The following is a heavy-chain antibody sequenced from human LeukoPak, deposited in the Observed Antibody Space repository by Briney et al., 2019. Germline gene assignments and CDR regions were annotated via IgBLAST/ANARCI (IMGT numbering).Heavy chain of an antibody. J-gene: IGHJ4*02. V-gene: IGHV1-2*02. D-gene: IGHD3-10*01. CDR2: INPNSGGT. CDR3: ARAMNYYGSGSCDY. CDR1: GYTFTGYY. Sequence: ASVKVSCKASGYTFTGYYMHWVRQAPGQGLEWMGWINPNSGGTNYAQKFQGRVTMTRDTSISTAYMELSRLRSDDTAVYYCARAMNYYGSGSCDYWGQGTLVTVSS.